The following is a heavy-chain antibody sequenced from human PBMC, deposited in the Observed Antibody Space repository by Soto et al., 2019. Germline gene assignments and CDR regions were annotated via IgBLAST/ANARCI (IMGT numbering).Heavy chain of an antibody. D-gene: IGHD6-6*01. V-gene: IGHV4-59*01. Sequence: TSETLSLTCTVSGGSISSYYWSWIRQPPGKGLKWIGYIYYSGSTNYNPSLKSRVTISVDTSKNQFSMKLSSVTAADTAVFYCARDLGSSWSGGSVGPWGQGTLVTVSS. CDR1: GGSISSYY. CDR2: IYYSGST. J-gene: IGHJ5*02. CDR3: ARDLGSSWSGGSVGP.